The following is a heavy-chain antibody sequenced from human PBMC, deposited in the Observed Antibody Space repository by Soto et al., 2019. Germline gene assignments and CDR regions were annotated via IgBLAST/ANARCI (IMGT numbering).Heavy chain of an antibody. CDR2: IRGFSPYT. D-gene: IGHD2-15*01. Sequence: GGSLRLSCISSGFTFRTYTMNWVRQAPGKGLEWVSGIRGFSPYTFYAESVRGRFAISRDNAKNSLYLQMNSLRAEDTAVYYCARDRGYDAHDYYYNAMDVWGQGTTVTV. CDR1: GFTFRTYT. J-gene: IGHJ6*02. V-gene: IGHV3-21*01. CDR3: ARDRGYDAHDYYYNAMDV.